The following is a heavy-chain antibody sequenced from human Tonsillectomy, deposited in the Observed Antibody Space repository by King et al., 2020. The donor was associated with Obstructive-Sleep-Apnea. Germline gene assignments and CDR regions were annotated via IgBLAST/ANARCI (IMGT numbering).Heavy chain of an antibody. J-gene: IGHJ2*01. CDR3: AGLGGGYLSGYFDL. CDR1: GGSISSDY. Sequence: VQLQESGPGLVKPSETVSLTCTVSGGSISSDYWSWIRQPPGKGLDWIGFIYNSGSTNYNPSLKSRVTMSVDTSKNQFSLNLRSVTAADTAVYYCAGLGGGYLSGYFDLWGRGTLVSVSS. CDR2: IYNSGST. D-gene: IGHD5-12*01. V-gene: IGHV4-59*08.